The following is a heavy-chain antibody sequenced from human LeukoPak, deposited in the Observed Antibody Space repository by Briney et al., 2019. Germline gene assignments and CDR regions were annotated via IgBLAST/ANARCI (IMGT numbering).Heavy chain of an antibody. CDR2: ISPYNGNT. V-gene: IGHV1-18*01. CDR3: AIAGGWAREDYKADAFDI. CDR1: GYTFTNYG. D-gene: IGHD6-19*01. J-gene: IGHJ3*02. Sequence: ASVKVSCKASGYTFTNYGITWVRQAPGQGLEWMGWISPYNGNTDYAQNLQDRVTMTTDTSTTTAYMELRSLRADDTAMYYCAIAGGWAREDYKADAFDIWGQGTMVTVSS.